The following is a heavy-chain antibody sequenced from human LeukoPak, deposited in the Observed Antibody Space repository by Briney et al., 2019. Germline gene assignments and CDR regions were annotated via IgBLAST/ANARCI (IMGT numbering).Heavy chain of an antibody. D-gene: IGHD6-19*01. V-gene: IGHV4-34*01. CDR2: INHTGST. CDR1: GGSFSGYY. Sequence: SETLSLTCAVYGGSFSGYYWSWIRHPPGKGLEWIGEINHTGSTNYSPSLKSRVTISVDTSKNQFSLRLTSVTAADTALYYCARAYHSSGGLGWFDPWGQGTLVTVSS. J-gene: IGHJ5*02. CDR3: ARAYHSSGGLGWFDP.